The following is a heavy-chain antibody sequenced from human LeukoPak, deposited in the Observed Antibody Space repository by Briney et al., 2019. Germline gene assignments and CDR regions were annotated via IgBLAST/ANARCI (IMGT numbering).Heavy chain of an antibody. CDR1: GFDLGHYE. CDR2: ISVRAATI. D-gene: IGHD2-15*01. J-gene: IGHJ4*02. CDR3: ARDRGGSYSAIDY. V-gene: IGHV3-48*03. Sequence: GGSLRLSCAASGFDLGHYEVNWVRQAPGKGLEWIAHISVRAATIYYGDSVEGRFTISRDNAEKSLYLQMNSLRAEDTAVYYCARDRGGSYSAIDYWGQGTLVTVSS.